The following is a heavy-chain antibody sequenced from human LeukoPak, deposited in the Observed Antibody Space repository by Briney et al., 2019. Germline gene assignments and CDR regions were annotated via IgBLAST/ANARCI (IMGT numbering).Heavy chain of an antibody. CDR1: GFSLSTSGVG. V-gene: IGHV2-5*01. D-gene: IGHD6-13*01. Sequence: SGPTLVKPTQTLTLTCTFSGFSLSTSGVGVGWIRQPPGKALEWLALIYWNDYKRYSPSLKSRLTITKDTSKNQVVLTMTNMDPVDTATYYCAHGHLISNSWYGSAFDPWGQGTLVTVSS. CDR3: AHGHLISNSWYGSAFDP. J-gene: IGHJ5*02. CDR2: IYWNDYK.